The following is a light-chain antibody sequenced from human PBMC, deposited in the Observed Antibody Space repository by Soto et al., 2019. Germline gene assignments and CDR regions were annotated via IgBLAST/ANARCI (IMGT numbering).Light chain of an antibody. Sequence: SYELTQPPSVSVAPGQTARISCGGDNIGSQVVHWFQQKPGQAPLLVVYDDRARPSGIPERFSGSNSGNTATLTISGAEAGDEADYYCQVWDSSRNRVFGGGTKVTVL. CDR1: NIGSQV. CDR3: QVWDSSRNRV. V-gene: IGLV3-21*02. CDR2: DDR. J-gene: IGLJ2*01.